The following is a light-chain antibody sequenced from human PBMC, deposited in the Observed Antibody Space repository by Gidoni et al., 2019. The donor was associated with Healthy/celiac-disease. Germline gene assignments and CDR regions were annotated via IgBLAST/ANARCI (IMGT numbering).Light chain of an antibody. J-gene: IGKJ1*01. CDR3: QLYGT. V-gene: IGKV1-5*03. CDR1: QSISSW. Sequence: DIQMTQSPSTLYASVGDRVTIHCRASQSISSWLAWYQQKPGKAPKLLIYKASSLESGVPSRLSGSGSGTECTLTISSLQPDDFATYYCQLYGTFGQGTKVEIK. CDR2: KAS.